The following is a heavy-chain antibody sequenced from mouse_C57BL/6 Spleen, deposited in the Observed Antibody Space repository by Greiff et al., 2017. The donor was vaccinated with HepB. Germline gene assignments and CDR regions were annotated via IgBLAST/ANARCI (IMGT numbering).Heavy chain of an antibody. CDR3: ARSITTVVGGDY. CDR2: IYPGDGDT. Sequence: QVQLQQSGPELVKPGASVKISCKASGYAFSSSWMNWVKQRPGKGLEWIGRIYPGDGDTNYNGKFKGKATLTADKSSSTAYMQLSSLTSEDSAVYFCARSITTVVGGDYWGQGTTLTVSS. J-gene: IGHJ2*01. V-gene: IGHV1-82*01. D-gene: IGHD1-1*01. CDR1: GYAFSSSW.